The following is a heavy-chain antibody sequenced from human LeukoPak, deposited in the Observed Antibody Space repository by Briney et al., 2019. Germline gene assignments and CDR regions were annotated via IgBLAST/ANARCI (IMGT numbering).Heavy chain of an antibody. CDR3: ARHTGSTGAFDI. CDR1: GYSFTGYW. D-gene: IGHD1-1*01. Sequence: GESLKISCKGSGYSFTGYWIGWVRQMPGKGLEWMGMIYPADSDSRYSPSFQGQVTISADKSINIAYLQWSSLKASDTAMYCCARHTGSTGAFDIWGQGIMVTVSS. J-gene: IGHJ3*02. CDR2: IYPADSDS. V-gene: IGHV5-51*01.